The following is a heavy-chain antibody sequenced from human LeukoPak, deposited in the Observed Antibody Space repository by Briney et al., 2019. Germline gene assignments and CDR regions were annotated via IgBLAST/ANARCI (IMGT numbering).Heavy chain of an antibody. CDR1: GFTFSSYG. V-gene: IGHV3-30*18. J-gene: IGHJ4*02. CDR2: ISSDGGTT. D-gene: IGHD2-21*02. CDR3: AKWVVTAILSHFDY. Sequence: GGSLRLSCAASGFTFSSYGIHWVRQAPGKGLEWVVVISSDGGTTYYADSVKGRFTISRDNSKNTLYVQMNSLRAEDTAVYYCAKWVVTAILSHFDYWGQGTLVTVSS.